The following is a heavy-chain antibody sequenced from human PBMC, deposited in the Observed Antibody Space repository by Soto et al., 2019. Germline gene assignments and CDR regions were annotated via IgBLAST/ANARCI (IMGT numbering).Heavy chain of an antibody. CDR1: GGSITGYY. D-gene: IGHD3-10*01. Sequence: SETLSLTCTVSGGSITGYYWSWIRQPPGKGLEWIGYIYYSGSTNYNPSLKSRVTISVDTSKNQFSLRLSSVTTADTAVYYCARDFYGSGSNFDQWGQGTLVTVS. J-gene: IGHJ4*02. CDR2: IYYSGST. V-gene: IGHV4-59*01. CDR3: ARDFYGSGSNFDQ.